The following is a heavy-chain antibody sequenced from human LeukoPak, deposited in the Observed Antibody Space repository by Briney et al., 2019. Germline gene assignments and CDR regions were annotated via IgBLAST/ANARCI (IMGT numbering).Heavy chain of an antibody. CDR3: ARATGTTSNYYYGMEV. CDR2: IWLDGSNK. V-gene: IGHV3-33*01. D-gene: IGHD1-1*01. Sequence: GRSLRLSCAASGFTFRTYGMHWVRQAPGKGLEWLAVIWLDGSNKFYADSVKGRFTISRDNSENTLYLQMNSLRVEDTAVYYCARATGTTSNYYYGMEVWGKGTTVTVSS. J-gene: IGHJ6*04. CDR1: GFTFRTYG.